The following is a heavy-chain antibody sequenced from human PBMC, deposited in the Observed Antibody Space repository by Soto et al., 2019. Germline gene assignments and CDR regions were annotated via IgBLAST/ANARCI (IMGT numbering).Heavy chain of an antibody. V-gene: IGHV1-46*03. D-gene: IGHD4-17*01. Sequence: ASVKVSCKASGYTFTSYYMHWVRQAPGQGLEWMGIINPSGGSTSYAQKFQGRVTVTRDTSTSTVYMELSSLRSEDTAVYYCARDGALPNDYGDGKHEGVIDYWGQGTLVTVSS. J-gene: IGHJ4*02. CDR1: GYTFTSYY. CDR2: INPSGGST. CDR3: ARDGALPNDYGDGKHEGVIDY.